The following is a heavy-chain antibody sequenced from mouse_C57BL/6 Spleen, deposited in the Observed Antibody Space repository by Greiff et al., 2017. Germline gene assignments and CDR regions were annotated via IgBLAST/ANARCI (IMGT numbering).Heavy chain of an antibody. D-gene: IGHD1-1*01. CDR3: AREPVITTVVARWYFDV. Sequence: VQLQQSGAELARPGASVKLSCKASGYTFTSYGISWVKQRTGQGLEWIGEIYPRSGNTYYNEKFKGKATLTADKSSSTAYMELRSLTSEDSAVYFCAREPVITTVVARWYFDVWGTGTTVTVSS. V-gene: IGHV1-81*01. CDR1: GYTFTSYG. CDR2: IYPRSGNT. J-gene: IGHJ1*03.